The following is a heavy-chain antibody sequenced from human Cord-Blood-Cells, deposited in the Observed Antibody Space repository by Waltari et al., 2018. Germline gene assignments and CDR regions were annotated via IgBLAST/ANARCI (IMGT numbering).Heavy chain of an antibody. CDR1: GFTVSSNY. V-gene: IGHV3-53*01. J-gene: IGHJ3*02. CDR2: IYSGGRT. CDR3: ARAPYSSSFAFDI. Sequence: EVQLVESGGGLIQPGGSLRLSCAASGFTVSSNYMSWVRRAPGKGLEWVSVIYSGGRTYYADSVKGRFTISRDNSKNTLYLQMNSLRAEDTAVYYCARAPYSSSFAFDIWGQGTMVTVSS. D-gene: IGHD6-6*01.